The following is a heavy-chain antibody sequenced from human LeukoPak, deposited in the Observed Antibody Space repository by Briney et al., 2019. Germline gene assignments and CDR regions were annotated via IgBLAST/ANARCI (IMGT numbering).Heavy chain of an antibody. CDR3: AREFVAGSGYQSDY. Sequence: PGGSLRLSCAASGFTFSSYSMNWVRQAPGKGLEWVSSISSSSSYIYYADSVKGRFTISRDDAKNSLYPQMNSLRAEDTALYYCAREFVAGSGYQSDYWGQGTLVTVSS. CDR1: GFTFSSYS. D-gene: IGHD3-22*01. J-gene: IGHJ4*02. CDR2: ISSSSSYI. V-gene: IGHV3-21*01.